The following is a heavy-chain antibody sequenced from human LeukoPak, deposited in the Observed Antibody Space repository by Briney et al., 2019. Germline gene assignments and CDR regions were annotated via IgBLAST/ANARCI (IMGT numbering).Heavy chain of an antibody. D-gene: IGHD5-12*01. CDR3: AKAEGRRGYSGYEDLDY. Sequence: PGGSLRLSCAASGFTFSSYAMSWVRQAPGKGLEWVSVISGSGGSTDYADSVKGRFTISRDNSKNTLYLQMNSLRAEDTAVYYCAKAEGRRGYSGYEDLDYWGQGTLVTVSS. CDR1: GFTFSSYA. J-gene: IGHJ4*02. V-gene: IGHV3-23*01. CDR2: ISGSGGST.